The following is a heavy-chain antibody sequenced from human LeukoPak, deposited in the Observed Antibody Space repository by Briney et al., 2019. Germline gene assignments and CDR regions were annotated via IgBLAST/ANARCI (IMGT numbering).Heavy chain of an antibody. CDR2: IRSKLNTHAT. J-gene: IGHJ6*03. V-gene: IGHV3-73*01. Sequence: GGSLRLSCAASGFTLSGSAIHWVRQASGKGLQWVGRIRSKLNTHATAYAASVKGRFTISRDDSRNTAYLQMNSLKTEDTAVYYCARLRFPDCSGGSCYSRYYYYYMDVWGTGTTVTVSS. CDR3: ARLRFPDCSGGSCYSRYYYYYMDV. D-gene: IGHD2-15*01. CDR1: GFTLSGSA.